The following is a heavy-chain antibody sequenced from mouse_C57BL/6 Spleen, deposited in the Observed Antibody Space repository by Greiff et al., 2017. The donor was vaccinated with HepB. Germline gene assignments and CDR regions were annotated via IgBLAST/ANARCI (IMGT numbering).Heavy chain of an antibody. CDR1: GYAFSSYW. CDR2: IYPGDGDT. CDR3: ARSELLRMRYFDV. D-gene: IGHD1-1*01. J-gene: IGHJ1*03. V-gene: IGHV1-80*01. Sequence: VKLQESGAELVKPGASVKISCKASGYAFSSYWMNWVKQRPGKGLEWIGQIYPGDGDTNYNGKFKGKATLTADKSSSTAYMQLSSLTSEDSAVYFCARSELLRMRYFDVWGTGTTVTVSS.